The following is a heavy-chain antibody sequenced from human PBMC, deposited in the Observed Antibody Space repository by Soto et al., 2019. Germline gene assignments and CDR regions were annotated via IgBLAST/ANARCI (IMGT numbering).Heavy chain of an antibody. CDR3: ARFRRQDPYGSGSYYNVYWFDP. D-gene: IGHD3-10*01. CDR1: GFTFSDYY. Sequence: GGSLRLSCAASGFTFSDYYMSWIRQAPGKGLEWVSYISSSSSYTNYADSVKGRFTISRDNAKNSLYLQMNSLRAEDTAVYYCARFRRQDPYGSGSYYNVYWFDPWGQGTLVTVSS. CDR2: ISSSSSYT. J-gene: IGHJ5*02. V-gene: IGHV3-11*06.